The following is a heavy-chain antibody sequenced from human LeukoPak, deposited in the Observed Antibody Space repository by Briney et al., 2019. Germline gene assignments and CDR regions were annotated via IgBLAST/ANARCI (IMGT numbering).Heavy chain of an antibody. J-gene: IGHJ3*02. D-gene: IGHD6-13*01. Sequence: GESLKISCKGSGYSFTNYWIGWVRQMPGEGLEWMGIIYPGDSDTTYNPPFRGQVTISADKSINTAYLQWSSLKASDTAMYYCARHLIAASTTDRSPFDNWGQGTMVTVSS. CDR3: ARHLIAASTTDRSPFDN. CDR1: GYSFTNYW. CDR2: IYPGDSDT. V-gene: IGHV5-51*01.